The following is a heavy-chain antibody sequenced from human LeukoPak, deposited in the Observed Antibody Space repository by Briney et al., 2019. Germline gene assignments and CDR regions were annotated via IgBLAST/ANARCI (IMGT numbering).Heavy chain of an antibody. CDR3: ARTGFGPGSYDILTGYYETFDY. CDR1: GGSINNYW. Sequence: PSETLSLTCTVSGGSINNYWWAWIRQPPGKGLEWIGYRHSGGATSCNLSLESRVTISIDHSRNQFSMELNAVTAADTAVYYCARTGFGPGSYDILTGYYETFDYWGQGTLVTVSS. D-gene: IGHD3-9*01. V-gene: IGHV4-59*12. CDR2: RHSGGAT. J-gene: IGHJ4*02.